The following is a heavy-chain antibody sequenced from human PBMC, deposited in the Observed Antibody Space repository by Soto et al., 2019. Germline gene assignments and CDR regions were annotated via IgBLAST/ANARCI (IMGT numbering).Heavy chain of an antibody. CDR3: ATKGDYVGWFDP. J-gene: IGHJ5*02. V-gene: IGHV4-39*02. CDR2: IFYLGSS. CDR1: GDPIISSDFY. D-gene: IGHD3-10*02. Sequence: PSEFLALTSPGSGDPIISSDFYWGWVRQPPGKGLEWIGSIFYLGSSYYNPSLKSRVTMSVDTSKTHFSLKLTSVTAADTAVYYRATKGDYVGWFDPWGQGTLVTVSS.